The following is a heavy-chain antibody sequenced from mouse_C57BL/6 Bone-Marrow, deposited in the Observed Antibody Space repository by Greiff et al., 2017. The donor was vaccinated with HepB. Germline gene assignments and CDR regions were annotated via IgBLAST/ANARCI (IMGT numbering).Heavy chain of an antibody. D-gene: IGHD2-2*01. Sequence: VQLQQSGAELVMPGASVKLSCKASGYTFTSYWMHWVKQRPGQGLEWIGEIDPSDSYTNYNQKFKGKSTLTVDKSPSTAYMQLSSLTSEDSAVYYCARTLLWLRRGYFDVWGTGTTVTVSS. J-gene: IGHJ1*03. CDR3: ARTLLWLRRGYFDV. CDR2: IDPSDSYT. V-gene: IGHV1-69*01. CDR1: GYTFTSYW.